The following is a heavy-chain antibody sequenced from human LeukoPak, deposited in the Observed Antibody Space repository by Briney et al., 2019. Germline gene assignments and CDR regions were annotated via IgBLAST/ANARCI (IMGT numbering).Heavy chain of an antibody. Sequence: SGGSLRLSCAASGFTFSSYGMHWVRQAPGKGLEWVAFIRYDGSNKYYADSVKGRFTISRDNSKNTLYLQMNSLRAEDTAVYYCARDPAPQGWFDSWGQGTLVTVSS. CDR2: IRYDGSNK. CDR1: GFTFSSYG. V-gene: IGHV3-30*02. CDR3: ARDPAPQGWFDS. J-gene: IGHJ5*01.